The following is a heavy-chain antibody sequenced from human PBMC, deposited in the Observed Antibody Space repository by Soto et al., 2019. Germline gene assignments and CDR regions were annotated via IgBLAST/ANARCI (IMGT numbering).Heavy chain of an antibody. CDR1: GYSFTSHW. D-gene: IGHD1-1*01. CDR3: ARRLSGPKEEYNAYYFYGLDV. V-gene: IGHV5-10-1*01. Sequence: PGESLKISCQGSGYSFTSHWITWVRQTPGKGLEWVGRIDPSDSYTNYSPSFQGRVTISADRSISTAFLQWSSLEASDTAIYYCARRLSGPKEEYNAYYFYGLDVWGQGTTVTVSS. CDR2: IDPSDSYT. J-gene: IGHJ6*02.